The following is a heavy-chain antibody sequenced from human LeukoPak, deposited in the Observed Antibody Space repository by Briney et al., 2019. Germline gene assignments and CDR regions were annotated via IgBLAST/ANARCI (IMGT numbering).Heavy chain of an antibody. CDR3: ARGGITMTTLGRFDP. Sequence: SETLSLTCTVSGDSIIGYYWSWIRQPPGKGLEWIGYIHYSGSTYHNPSLKSRVTISVDTSKNQFSLRLRSVTAADTAFYYCARGGITMTTLGRFDPWGQGTLVTVSS. V-gene: IGHV4-59*12. D-gene: IGHD4-17*01. CDR2: IHYSGST. J-gene: IGHJ5*02. CDR1: GDSIIGYY.